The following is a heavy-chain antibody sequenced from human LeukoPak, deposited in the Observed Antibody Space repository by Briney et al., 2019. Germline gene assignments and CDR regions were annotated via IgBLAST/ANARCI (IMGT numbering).Heavy chain of an antibody. Sequence: TGGSLRLSCAASGFTFSTYSMNWVREAPGKGLEWVSAICGSSDYIYYADSVKGRFTISRDNAKNSLFLQMNSLRAEDTAVYYCARAPTVLVGYCSSASCQADYWGQGTLVTVSS. D-gene: IGHD2-2*01. J-gene: IGHJ4*02. V-gene: IGHV3-21*01. CDR1: GFTFSTYS. CDR2: ICGSSDYI. CDR3: ARAPTVLVGYCSSASCQADY.